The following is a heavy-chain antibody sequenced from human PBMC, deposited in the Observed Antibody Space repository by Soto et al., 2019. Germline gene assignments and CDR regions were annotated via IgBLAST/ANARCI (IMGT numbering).Heavy chain of an antibody. J-gene: IGHJ3*01. V-gene: IGHV3-7*03. CDR1: GFSFTNHW. CDR2: IKQDGGET. D-gene: IGHD2-2*03. CDR3: ARHGFHRDALDL. Sequence: EMQLEESGGGLVQPGGSRRLSCEASGFSFTNHWMSWVRQAPGKGLEWLANIKQDGGETYYLESVKGRFSISRDNAKDSVYLQMSGLRAEDTAVYYCARHGFHRDALDLWGQGKLVTVAS.